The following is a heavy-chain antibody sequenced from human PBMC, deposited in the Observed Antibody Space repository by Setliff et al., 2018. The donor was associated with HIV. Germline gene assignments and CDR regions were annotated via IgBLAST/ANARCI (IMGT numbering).Heavy chain of an antibody. CDR1: GGSFNGYS. CDR2: INHSGST. J-gene: IGHJ5*02. V-gene: IGHV4-34*01. CDR3: ARNTVGATMWFDP. Sequence: SETLSLTCAVYGGSFNGYSWTWIRQPPGKGLEWIGGINHSGSTNYNPSLKSRVTISVDTSKSQFSLRLRSVTAADTAVYYCARNTVGATMWFDPWGQGTLVTVSS. D-gene: IGHD1-26*01.